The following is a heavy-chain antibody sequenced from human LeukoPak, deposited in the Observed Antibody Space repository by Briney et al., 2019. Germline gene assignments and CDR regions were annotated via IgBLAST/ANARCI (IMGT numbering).Heavy chain of an antibody. D-gene: IGHD2-15*01. CDR1: GYSFGTYW. CDR3: ASHTCGGGRCYLVN. CDR2: VYPGDSDT. J-gene: IGHJ4*02. Sequence: GESLKISCKGSGYSFGTYWIDWVRQTPGKGLEWMGNVYPGDSDTRYSPSFQGQVTISADKSISTAYLQWSSLKASDTAMYYCASHTCGGGRCYLVNWGQGTLVTVSS. V-gene: IGHV5-51*01.